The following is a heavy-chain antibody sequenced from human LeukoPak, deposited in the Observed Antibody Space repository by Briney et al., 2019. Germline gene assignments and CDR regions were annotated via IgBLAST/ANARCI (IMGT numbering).Heavy chain of an antibody. CDR1: GGSFSGYY. V-gene: IGHV4-34*01. J-gene: IGHJ4*02. CDR2: INHSGST. D-gene: IGHD3-10*01. Sequence: SETLSLTCAVYGGSFSGYYWSWIRQPPGKGLEWIGEINHSGSTNYNPSLKSRVTISVDTSKNQLSLKLSSVTAADTAVYCCARGRMGSGGFDYWGQGTLVTVSS. CDR3: ARGRMGSGGFDY.